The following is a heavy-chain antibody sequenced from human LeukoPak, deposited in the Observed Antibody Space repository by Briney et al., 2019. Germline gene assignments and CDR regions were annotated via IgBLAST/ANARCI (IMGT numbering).Heavy chain of an antibody. Sequence: SETLSLTCAVYGGSFSGYYWSWIRQPPGKGLEWIGEINHSGSTNYNPSLKSRVTISVDTSKNQFSLKLSSVTAADTAVYYCARTGFNVDTAAIYFDYWGQGTLVTVS. J-gene: IGHJ4*02. CDR2: INHSGST. CDR1: GGSFSGYY. D-gene: IGHD5-18*01. V-gene: IGHV4-34*01. CDR3: ARTGFNVDTAAIYFDY.